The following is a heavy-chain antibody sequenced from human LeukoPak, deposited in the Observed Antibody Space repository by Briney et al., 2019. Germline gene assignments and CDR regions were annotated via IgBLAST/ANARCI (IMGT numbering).Heavy chain of an antibody. J-gene: IGHJ4*02. Sequence: ASVKVSCKASGYSFTSNYIHWVRQAPGQGLEWMGMIYPRDGSTSYAQKFQGRVTVTRDTSISTAYMELSRLRSDDTAVYYCARDESYDSSGYYNYWGQGTLVTVSS. D-gene: IGHD3-22*01. CDR2: IYPRDGST. CDR3: ARDESYDSSGYYNY. CDR1: GYSFTSNY. V-gene: IGHV1-46*01.